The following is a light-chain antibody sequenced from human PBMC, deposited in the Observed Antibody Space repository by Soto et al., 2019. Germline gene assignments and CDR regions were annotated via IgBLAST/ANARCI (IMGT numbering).Light chain of an antibody. CDR2: KAS. V-gene: IGKV1-5*03. CDR1: QSISSW. CDR3: QQYNNYWT. J-gene: IGKJ1*01. Sequence: DIQMTQSPSTLSASVGDRVTSACRASQSISSWLAWYQQKPGKAPKLLIYKASSLESGVPPRFSGSGSGTEFTLTISSLQPDDFATYYCQQYNNYWTFGQGTKVEIK.